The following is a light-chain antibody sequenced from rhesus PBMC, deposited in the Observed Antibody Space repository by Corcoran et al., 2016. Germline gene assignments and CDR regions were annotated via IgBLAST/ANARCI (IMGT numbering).Light chain of an antibody. CDR1: QGISSY. Sequence: DIQMTQSPSSLSASVGDTVTITCRASQGISSYLAWYQQKQGKSPKPLIYYASNLESGVPSRFSGSGSWTEFTLTISSLQPEDFATYYCQQYNSAPLTFGGGTKVEIK. J-gene: IGKJ4*01. CDR2: YAS. V-gene: IGKV1-37*01. CDR3: QQYNSAPLT.